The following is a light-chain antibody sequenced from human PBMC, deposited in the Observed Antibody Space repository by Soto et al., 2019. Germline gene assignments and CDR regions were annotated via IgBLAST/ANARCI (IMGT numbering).Light chain of an antibody. Sequence: QSALTQPRSVSGSPGQSVAISCTGTSSNVGGYNYVSWYQQHPGKAPKLMIYDVSKRPSVVPDRFSASKSGNTASLTISGLQAEDEADYYCCSYTNTDTYVFGTGTKVTVL. CDR2: DVS. J-gene: IGLJ1*01. CDR1: SSNVGGYNY. CDR3: CSYTNTDTYV. V-gene: IGLV2-11*01.